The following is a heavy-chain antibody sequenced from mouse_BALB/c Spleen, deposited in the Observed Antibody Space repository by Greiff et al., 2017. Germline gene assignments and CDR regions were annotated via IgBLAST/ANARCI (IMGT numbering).Heavy chain of an antibody. D-gene: IGHD1-1*01. Sequence: VQLQQSGAELVRPGTSVKISCKASGYTFTNYWLGWVKQRPGHGLEWIGDIYPGGGYTNYNEKFKGKATLTADTSSSTAYMQLSSLTSEDSAVYFCARSSYYGSSATWFAYWGQGTLVTVSA. J-gene: IGHJ3*01. CDR3: ARSSYYGSSATWFAY. V-gene: IGHV1-63*02. CDR2: IYPGGGYT. CDR1: GYTFTNYW.